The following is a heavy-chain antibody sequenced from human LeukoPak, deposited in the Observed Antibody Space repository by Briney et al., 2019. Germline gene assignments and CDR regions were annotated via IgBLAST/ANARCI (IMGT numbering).Heavy chain of an antibody. D-gene: IGHD6-6*01. V-gene: IGHV4-61*10. CDR1: GGSISSGSYY. CDR3: ARPLSIAARPTKSYYMDV. Sequence: SETLSLTCTVSGGSISSGSYYWSWIRQPAGKGLEWIGYIYYSGSTNYNPSLKSRVTISVDTSKNQFSLKLSSVTAADTAVYYCARPLSIAARPTKSYYMDVWGKGTTVTVSS. CDR2: IYYSGST. J-gene: IGHJ6*03.